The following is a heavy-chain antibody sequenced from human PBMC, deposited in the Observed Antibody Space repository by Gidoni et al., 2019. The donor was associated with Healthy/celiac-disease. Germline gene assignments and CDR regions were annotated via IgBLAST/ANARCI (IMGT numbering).Heavy chain of an antibody. Sequence: QLQLQESGPGLVKPSETLSLTCTVPGGSTSSSSYYWGWIRQPPGKGLEWIGSTYYSGGTYYNPSLKSRFTISVDTSKNQFSLKLSSVTAADTAVYYCARHLGYDSSGWAGYWGQGTLVTVSS. CDR1: GGSTSSSSYY. J-gene: IGHJ4*02. V-gene: IGHV4-39*01. D-gene: IGHD3-22*01. CDR2: TYYSGGT. CDR3: ARHLGYDSSGWAGY.